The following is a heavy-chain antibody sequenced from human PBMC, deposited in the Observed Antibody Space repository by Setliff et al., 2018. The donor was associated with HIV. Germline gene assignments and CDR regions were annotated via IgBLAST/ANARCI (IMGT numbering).Heavy chain of an antibody. V-gene: IGHV4-34*01. D-gene: IGHD6-13*01. CDR1: GASFNDYY. CDR3: ASLRRSNLFPWFGP. J-gene: IGHJ5*02. CDR2: ISQSGSA. Sequence: SETLSLTCAVYGASFNDYYWNWVRQPPGKGLEWIGEISQSGSAIYHPSLKSRVSMSVDTSKNQFSLKLKSVTAADTAMYYCASLRRSNLFPWFGPWGQGTLVTVSS.